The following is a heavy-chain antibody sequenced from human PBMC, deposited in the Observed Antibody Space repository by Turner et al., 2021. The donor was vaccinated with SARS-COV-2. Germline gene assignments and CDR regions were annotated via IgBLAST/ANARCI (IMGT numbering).Heavy chain of an antibody. D-gene: IGHD2-2*01. CDR1: GYTFTSSA. CDR3: ARDLAYCSSTSCPYYYYYGMDV. V-gene: IGHV1-3*01. CDR2: INAGNGNT. J-gene: IGHJ6*02. Sequence: VQLVQSGAEVRKPGASVKVSCKASGYTFTSSAMHWVRQAPGQRLEWMGWINAGNGNTKYSQKFQGRVTITRDTSASTAYMELSSLRSEDTAVYYCARDLAYCSSTSCPYYYYYGMDVWGQGTTVTVSS.